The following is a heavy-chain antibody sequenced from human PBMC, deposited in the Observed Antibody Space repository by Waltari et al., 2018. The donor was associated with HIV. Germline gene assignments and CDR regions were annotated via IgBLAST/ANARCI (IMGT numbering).Heavy chain of an antibody. Sequence: QLQLQESGPGLVKPSETLSLTCTVSGGSISSSSYYWGWIRQPPGKGLEWIGSIYYSGITYYNPSLKSLVTISVDTSKNQFSLKLSSVTAADTAVYYCARAPGIAAAGTGWFDPWGQGTLVTVSS. D-gene: IGHD6-13*01. CDR1: GGSISSSSYY. J-gene: IGHJ5*02. CDR2: IYYSGIT. CDR3: ARAPGIAAAGTGWFDP. V-gene: IGHV4-39*01.